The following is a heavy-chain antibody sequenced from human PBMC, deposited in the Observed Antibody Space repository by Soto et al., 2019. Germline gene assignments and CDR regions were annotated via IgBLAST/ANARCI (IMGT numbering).Heavy chain of an antibody. D-gene: IGHD5-12*01. CDR2: IIPIFGTA. J-gene: IGHJ5*02. Sequence: QVQLVQSGAEVKKPGSSVRVSCKASGGTFSSYAISWVRQAPGQGLECMGGIIPIFGTANYAQKFQGRVTITADETTSTAYMELSIMRSEDKAVYYCARGRGMATIPFDPWGQGTLVTVSS. CDR3: ARGRGMATIPFDP. V-gene: IGHV1-69*01. CDR1: GGTFSSYA.